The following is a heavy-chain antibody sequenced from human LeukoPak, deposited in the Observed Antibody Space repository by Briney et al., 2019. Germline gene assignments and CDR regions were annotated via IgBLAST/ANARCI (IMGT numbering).Heavy chain of an antibody. Sequence: GESLKISCKGSGYSFTKYWIAWVRQTPGKGLEWMGIIYPGDSDTRYSPSFQGQVTISADKSISIVYLQWSSLKASDTAMYYCARQDLAFDIWGQGTMVTVSS. CDR1: GYSFTKYW. V-gene: IGHV5-51*01. CDR3: ARQDLAFDI. CDR2: IYPGDSDT. J-gene: IGHJ3*02.